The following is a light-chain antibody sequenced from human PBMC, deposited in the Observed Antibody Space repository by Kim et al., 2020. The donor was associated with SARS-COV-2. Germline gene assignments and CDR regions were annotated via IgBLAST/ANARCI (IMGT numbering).Light chain of an antibody. CDR1: TSNSGDNY. CDR2: DNN. V-gene: IGLV1-51*01. Sequence: GQKVTTSGSGSTSNSGDNYVSWYQQLPGAAPKLLIYDNNKRPSGFPDRFSGSKSGTSATLGITGLQTGDEADYYCGTWDSSLSAVVFGGGTQLTVL. CDR3: GTWDSSLSAVV. J-gene: IGLJ2*01.